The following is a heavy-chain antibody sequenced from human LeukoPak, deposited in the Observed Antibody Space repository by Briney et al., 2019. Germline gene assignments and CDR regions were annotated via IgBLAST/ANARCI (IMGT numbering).Heavy chain of an antibody. Sequence: SGTLSLTCGVSGGSISSTNWWSWVRQPPGQGLEWIGEISLSGVTNYNPSLKSRVTMSLDRSKNHLSLTLTSVAAADTAVYYCSRESGAFSPFGYWGQGTLVTVSS. CDR3: SRESGAFSPFGY. J-gene: IGHJ4*02. CDR2: ISLSGVT. D-gene: IGHD1-26*01. CDR1: GGSISSTNW. V-gene: IGHV4-4*02.